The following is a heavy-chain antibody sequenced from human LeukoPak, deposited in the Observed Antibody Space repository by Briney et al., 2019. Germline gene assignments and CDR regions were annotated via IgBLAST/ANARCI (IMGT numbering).Heavy chain of an antibody. CDR3: TTTYDFTRGGFDY. V-gene: IGHV4-59*12. D-gene: IGHD3-10*01. Sequence: GSLRLSCAASGFTFSSYGTSWVRQPPGKGLEWIGSGHYSGRAYYTPSLNSRVSISIDTSKSQFSLKLNFATAADTAFYYCTTTYDFTRGGFDYWGLGTLVTVSS. CDR1: GFTFSSYG. J-gene: IGHJ4*02. CDR2: GHYSGRA.